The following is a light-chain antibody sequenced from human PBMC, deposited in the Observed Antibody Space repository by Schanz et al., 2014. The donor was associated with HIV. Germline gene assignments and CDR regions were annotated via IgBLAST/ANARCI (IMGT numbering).Light chain of an antibody. CDR2: ANN. CDR3: ATWDSFLNAVV. Sequence: QSVLRQPPSVSGAPGQRVTISCAGTSSNIGADYDVHWYRQFPRTAPKLLIYANNNRPSGVPDRFSGSKSGTSATLGITGLQAEDEADYYCATWDSFLNAVVFGGGTKLTVL. CDR1: SSNIGADYD. V-gene: IGLV1-40*01. J-gene: IGLJ2*01.